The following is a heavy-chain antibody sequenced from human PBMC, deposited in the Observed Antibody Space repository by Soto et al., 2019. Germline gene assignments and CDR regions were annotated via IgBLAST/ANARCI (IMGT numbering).Heavy chain of an antibody. V-gene: IGHV4-59*08. J-gene: IGHJ5*02. Sequence: SETLSLTCTVSGDSISAYSWSWVRQPPGKGLEWIGNIHYNGNTKYNPSLKSRVSMSVDTSKNQFSLKLTSVTAADAALYYCARDFFDSSDYTTNWFDPWGQGTLVTVSS. CDR1: GDSISAYS. CDR2: IHYNGNT. D-gene: IGHD3-22*01. CDR3: ARDFFDSSDYTTNWFDP.